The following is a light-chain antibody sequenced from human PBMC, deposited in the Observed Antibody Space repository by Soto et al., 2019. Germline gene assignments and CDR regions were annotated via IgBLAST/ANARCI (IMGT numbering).Light chain of an antibody. CDR2: SAS. V-gene: IGKV3-15*01. CDR1: QSVSSN. CDR3: QQCDYWPWT. Sequence: DIVITQSPDSLAVSLCERATVSCRASQSVSSNLAWYQQKPGQAPRLLIYSASTRATGIPARFSGSGSGAEFTLTISSLQSEDFAVYYCQQCDYWPWTFGQGSKVDNK. J-gene: IGKJ1*01.